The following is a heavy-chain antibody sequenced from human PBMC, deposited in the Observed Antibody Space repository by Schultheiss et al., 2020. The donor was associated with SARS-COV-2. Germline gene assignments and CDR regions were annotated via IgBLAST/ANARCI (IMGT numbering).Heavy chain of an antibody. CDR1: GYTFTSYA. CDR3: ARGGTDYYDSSGYPWGYYYYGMDV. D-gene: IGHD3-22*01. CDR2: INAGNGNT. V-gene: IGHV1-3*01. Sequence: ASVKVSCKASGYTFTSYAMHWVRQAPGQRLEWMGWINAGNGNTKYSQKFQGRVTITRDTSASTAYMELSSLRSEDTAVYYCARGGTDYYDSSGYPWGYYYYGMDVWGQGTTVTVSS. J-gene: IGHJ6*02.